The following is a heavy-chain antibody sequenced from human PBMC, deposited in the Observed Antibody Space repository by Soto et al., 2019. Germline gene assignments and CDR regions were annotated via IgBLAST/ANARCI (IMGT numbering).Heavy chain of an antibody. CDR3: ARGGASSLPFDF. Sequence: QVQLQESGPGLVKPSETLSLTCTVSGNSISGNYWSWIRQPPGKGLEWIGHIYYSGSTNYNPSLESRVTISVDTSKNQFSLKLISVTATDTAVYYCARGGASSLPFDFWGQGILVTVSS. J-gene: IGHJ4*02. CDR1: GNSISGNY. D-gene: IGHD6-13*01. CDR2: IYYSGST. V-gene: IGHV4-59*01.